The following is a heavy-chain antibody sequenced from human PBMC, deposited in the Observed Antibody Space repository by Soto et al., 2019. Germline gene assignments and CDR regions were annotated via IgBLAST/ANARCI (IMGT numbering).Heavy chain of an antibody. CDR3: AKDLESSAYYFFQH. J-gene: IGHJ1*01. D-gene: IGHD3-22*01. Sequence: PGGSLRLSCAASGFTFGAYAMSWVRQAPGKGLEWVSSISGSGGTTYYADSVKGRFTISKDKSKDTLHLQMNSLRAEDTAVYYCAKDLESSAYYFFQHWGQGTLVTVSS. CDR2: ISGSGGTT. CDR1: GFTFGAYA. V-gene: IGHV3-23*01.